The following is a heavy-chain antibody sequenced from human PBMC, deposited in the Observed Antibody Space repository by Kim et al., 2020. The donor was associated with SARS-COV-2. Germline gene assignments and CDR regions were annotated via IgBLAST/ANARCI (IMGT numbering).Heavy chain of an antibody. CDR2: INWNGGST. Sequence: GGSLRLSCAASGFTFDDYGMSWVRQAPGKGLEWVSGINWNGGSTGYADSVKGRFTISRDNAKNSLYLQMNSLRAEDTALYYCAREDYGDYVGPDAFDIWGQGTMVTVSS. D-gene: IGHD4-17*01. V-gene: IGHV3-20*04. CDR1: GFTFDDYG. J-gene: IGHJ3*02. CDR3: AREDYGDYVGPDAFDI.